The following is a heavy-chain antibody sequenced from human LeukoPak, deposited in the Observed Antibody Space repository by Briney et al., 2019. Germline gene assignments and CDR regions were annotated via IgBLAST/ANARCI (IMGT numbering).Heavy chain of an antibody. J-gene: IGHJ4*02. V-gene: IGHV4-39*01. CDR1: GGSISSSSYY. CDR3: ARGSGYYSGDFDY. CDR2: IYYSGST. Sequence: SGTLSLTCTVSGGSISSSSYYWGWIRQPPGKGLEWIGSIYYSGSTYYNPSLKSRVTISVDTSKNQFSLKLSSVTAADTAVYYCARGSGYYSGDFDYWGQGTLVTVSS. D-gene: IGHD3-22*01.